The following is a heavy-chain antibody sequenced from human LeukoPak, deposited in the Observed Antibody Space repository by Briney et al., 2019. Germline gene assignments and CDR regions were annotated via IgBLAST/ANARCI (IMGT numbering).Heavy chain of an antibody. J-gene: IGHJ4*02. V-gene: IGHV3-53*01. CDR2: IYSGGST. CDR1: GFTVSSNY. Sequence: GGSLRLSCAASGFTVSSNYMSWVRQAPGKGLEWVSVIYSGGSTYYADSVKGRFTISRDNSKNTLYLQMNSLRAEDTAVYYCASAHVLRFLEWLTDFDYWGQGTLVTVSS. CDR3: ASAHVLRFLEWLTDFDY. D-gene: IGHD3-3*01.